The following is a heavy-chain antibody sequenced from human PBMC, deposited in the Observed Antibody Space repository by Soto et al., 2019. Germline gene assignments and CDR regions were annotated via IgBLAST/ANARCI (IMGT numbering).Heavy chain of an antibody. J-gene: IGHJ6*02. CDR3: ARVAAWYYGMDV. CDR1: GGSISSYY. Sequence: PSETLSLTCTVSGGSISSYYWRWIRQPPGKGLEWIGYIYYSGSTNYNPSLKSRVTISVDTSKNQFSLKLSSVTAADTAVYYCARVAAWYYGMDVWGQGTTVTVSS. V-gene: IGHV4-59*01. CDR2: IYYSGST. D-gene: IGHD6-25*01.